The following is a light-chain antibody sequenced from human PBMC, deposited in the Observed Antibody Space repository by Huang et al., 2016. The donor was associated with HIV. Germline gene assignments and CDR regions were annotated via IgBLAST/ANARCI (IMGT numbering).Light chain of an antibody. CDR2: GAS. Sequence: EIVMTQSPVTLSVSPGERATLSCRASQSVSTNLACYQQKPGQAPRLLLYGASTRATGIPGRFSGSGSGTEFTLTIRSLQSGDFAVYYCQKYNDWPQTFGQGTKVQIK. J-gene: IGKJ1*01. CDR1: QSVSTN. V-gene: IGKV3-15*01. CDR3: QKYNDWPQT.